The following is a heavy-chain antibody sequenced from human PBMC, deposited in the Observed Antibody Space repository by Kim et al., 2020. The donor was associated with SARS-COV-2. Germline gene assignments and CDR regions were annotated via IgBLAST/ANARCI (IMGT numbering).Heavy chain of an antibody. D-gene: IGHD3-3*01. V-gene: IGHV4-34*01. J-gene: IGHJ6*03. CDR3: ARGRRLSGVVIRKPYYYYYMDV. CDR2: INHSGST. CDR1: GGSFSGYY. Sequence: SETLSLTCAVYGGSFSGYYWSWIRQPPGKGLEWIGKINHSGSTNYNPSLKSRVTISVDTSKNQFSLKLSSVTAADTAVYYCARGRRLSGVVIRKPYYYYYMDVWGKGTTVTVSS.